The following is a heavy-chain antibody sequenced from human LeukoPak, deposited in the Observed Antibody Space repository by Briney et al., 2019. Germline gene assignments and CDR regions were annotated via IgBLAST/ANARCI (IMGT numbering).Heavy chain of an antibody. Sequence: PGGSLRLSCAASGFTFSSYSMNWVRQAPGKGLEWVSYISSSSSTIYYADSVKGRFTISRDNAKNSLYLQMKSLRVEDTAVYYCAREKPELDYWGQGTLVTVSS. CDR3: AREKPELDY. CDR2: ISSSSSTI. V-gene: IGHV3-48*04. CDR1: GFTFSSYS. J-gene: IGHJ4*02.